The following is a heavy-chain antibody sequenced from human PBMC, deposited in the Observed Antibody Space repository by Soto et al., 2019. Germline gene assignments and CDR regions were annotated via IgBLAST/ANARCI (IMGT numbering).Heavy chain of an antibody. J-gene: IGHJ3*02. D-gene: IGHD6-13*01. V-gene: IGHV6-1*01. CDR2: TYYRSTWSY. CDR3: ARAQQQLAPPYDAFAI. Sequence: PSQTLSLTCAISGDSVSTNSATWDWIRQSPSRGLEWLGRTYYRSTWSYDYAVSVKSRITINPDTSKNQFSLQLNSVTPEDTAVYYCARAQQQLAPPYDAFAIWGQGTMVTVSS. CDR1: GDSVSTNSAT.